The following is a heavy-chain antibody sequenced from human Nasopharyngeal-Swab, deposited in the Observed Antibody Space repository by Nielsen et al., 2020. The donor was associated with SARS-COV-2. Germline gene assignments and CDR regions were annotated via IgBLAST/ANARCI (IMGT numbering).Heavy chain of an antibody. CDR3: ARGPAAGNHSYWFDP. D-gene: IGHD6-13*01. CDR1: GGPFSGYY. J-gene: IGHJ5*02. CDR2: INHSGST. V-gene: IGHV4-34*01. Sequence: SETLSLTCAVYGGPFSGYYWSWIRQPPGKGLEWIGEINHSGSTNYNPSLKSRVTISVDTSKNQFSLKLSSVTAADTAVYYCARGPAAGNHSYWFDPWGQGTLVTASS.